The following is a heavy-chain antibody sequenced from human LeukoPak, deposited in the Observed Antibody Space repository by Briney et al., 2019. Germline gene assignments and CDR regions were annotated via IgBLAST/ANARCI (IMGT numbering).Heavy chain of an antibody. CDR3: ARYCYDSSGYPSYSH. V-gene: IGHV1-18*01. Sequence: GASVKVSCKASGYTFTSYGISWVRQAPGQGLEWMGWISAYNGNTNYARKLQGRVTMTTDTSTSTAYMELRSLRSDDTAVYYCARYCYDSSGYPSYSHWGQGTLVTVSS. CDR2: ISAYNGNT. J-gene: IGHJ4*02. CDR1: GYTFTSYG. D-gene: IGHD3-22*01.